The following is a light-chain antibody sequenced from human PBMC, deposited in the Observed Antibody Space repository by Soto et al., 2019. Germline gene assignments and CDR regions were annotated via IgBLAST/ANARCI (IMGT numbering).Light chain of an antibody. CDR3: MQALQTPVT. V-gene: IGKV2-28*01. Sequence: EIVLTESSLSLPVTPGEPASISCRSSQSLLHSDGYNYLDWYLQKPGQSPQLLIYSGSHRASGVPDRFSGSGSGTDFTLKISRVEAEDVGIYYCMQALQTPVTFGGGTKLEI. J-gene: IGKJ4*01. CDR2: SGS. CDR1: QSLLHSDGYNY.